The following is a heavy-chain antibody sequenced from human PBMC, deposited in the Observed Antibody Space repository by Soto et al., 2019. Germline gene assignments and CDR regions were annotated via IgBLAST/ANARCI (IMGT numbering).Heavy chain of an antibody. CDR2: ISGSGGST. Sequence: EVQLLESGGGLVQPGGSLRLSCAASGFTFSSYAMSWVRQAPGKGLEWVSAISGSGGSTYYADSVKGRFTISRDNSKNTLYLQMNSLRAEDTAVYYCAKATGTTDENYYYYYMDVWGKGTTVTVSS. V-gene: IGHV3-23*01. CDR3: AKATGTTDENYYYYYMDV. CDR1: GFTFSSYA. D-gene: IGHD1-1*01. J-gene: IGHJ6*03.